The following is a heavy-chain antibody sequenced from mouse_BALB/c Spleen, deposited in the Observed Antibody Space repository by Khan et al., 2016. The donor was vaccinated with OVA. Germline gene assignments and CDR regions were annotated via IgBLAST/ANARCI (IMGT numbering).Heavy chain of an antibody. J-gene: IGHJ4*01. V-gene: IGHV9-3-1*01. CDR2: INTYTGEP. D-gene: IGHD2-10*01. Sequence: QIQLVQSGPELKKPGETVKISCKASGYTFPNYGMNWVKQAPGKGLKWMGWINTYTGEPTYADDFKGRFAFSLETSASTAYLQINNLKNEDTATYFGARPPYFTYVMVYWGQGTSVTVSS. CDR1: GYTFPNYG. CDR3: ARPPYFTYVMVY.